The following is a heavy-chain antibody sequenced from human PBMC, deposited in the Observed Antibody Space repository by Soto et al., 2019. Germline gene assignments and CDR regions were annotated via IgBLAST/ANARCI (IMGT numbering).Heavy chain of an antibody. Sequence: PGGSLRLSCAASGFSLSGYSMHWVRQAPGKGLDWVSFIQHDASNIYYAYSVKGRFTISRDNSKNTLYLQMNDLTAEDTALYYCVKVGWGYSCGNGMYXWGQGTTFTVS. V-gene: IGHV3-30*02. CDR1: GFSLSGYS. D-gene: IGHD6-19*01. J-gene: IGHJ6*02. CDR3: VKVGWGYSCGNGMYX. CDR2: IQHDASNI.